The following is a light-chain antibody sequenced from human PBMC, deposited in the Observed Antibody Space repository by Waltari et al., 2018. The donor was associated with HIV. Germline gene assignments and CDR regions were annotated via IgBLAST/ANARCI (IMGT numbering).Light chain of an antibody. Sequence: QSVLTQPPSVSAAPGQRVTVSCSGSSSTIGYNSVSWYQHLPGAAPKLLISENDQRPSGIPDRFSASKSDTSATLGISGPQTGDEADYYCQVWDSDLNAVVFGGGTRVTVL. J-gene: IGLJ3*02. CDR1: SSTIGYNS. CDR3: QVWDSDLNAVV. CDR2: END. V-gene: IGLV1-51*02.